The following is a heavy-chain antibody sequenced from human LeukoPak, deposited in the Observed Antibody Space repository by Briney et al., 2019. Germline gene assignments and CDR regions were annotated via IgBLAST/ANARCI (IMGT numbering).Heavy chain of an antibody. D-gene: IGHD3-22*01. CDR3: VKGVYYDSIGYAGDWYFDL. CDR2: LSGSGGST. Sequence: GGSVRLSCAASGFTFSSYAMSWVRQAPGKGLEGVSALSGSGGSTYYADSVKGRFTISRDNSKNTLYLQMNSLRAEDTAVYYCVKGVYYDSIGYAGDWYFDLWGRGTLVTVSS. V-gene: IGHV3-23*01. CDR1: GFTFSSYA. J-gene: IGHJ2*01.